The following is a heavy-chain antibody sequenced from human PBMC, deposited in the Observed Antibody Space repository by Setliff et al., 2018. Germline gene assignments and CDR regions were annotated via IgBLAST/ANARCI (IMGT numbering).Heavy chain of an antibody. J-gene: IGHJ4*02. D-gene: IGHD2-2*01. CDR3: ERLVRYCTTTTCQRTSGDDF. CDR2: VTVYNGNT. V-gene: IGHV1-18*01. Sequence: ASVKVSCKASGYTFSNYGVTWVRQAPGQGLEWMGWVTVYNGNTKYAQNLQGRLTLTTDISTSTAYMELGSLTTDDTAVYYCERLVRYCTTTTCQRTSGDDFWGQGTLVTVSS. CDR1: GYTFSNYG.